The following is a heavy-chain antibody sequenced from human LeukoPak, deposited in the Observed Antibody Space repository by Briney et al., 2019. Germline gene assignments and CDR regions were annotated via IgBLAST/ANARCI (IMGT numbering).Heavy chain of an antibody. V-gene: IGHV4-39*01. Sequence: SETLSLTCTVSGGSISSSSYYWGWIRQPPGKGLEWIGSIYYSGSTYYNPSLKSRVTISVDTSKNQFSLKLSSVTAADTAVYYCARHPTRVVPQGGVDYWGQGTLVTVSS. CDR1: GGSISSSSYY. D-gene: IGHD2-2*01. CDR3: ARHPTRVVPQGGVDY. J-gene: IGHJ4*02. CDR2: IYYSGST.